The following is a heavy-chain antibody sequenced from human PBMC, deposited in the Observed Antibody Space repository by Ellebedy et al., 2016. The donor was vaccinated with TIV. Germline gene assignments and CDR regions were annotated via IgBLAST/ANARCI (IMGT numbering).Heavy chain of an antibody. V-gene: IGHV3-23*01. D-gene: IGHD6-13*01. CDR2: ISGSGGST. J-gene: IGHJ4*02. CDR1: GFTFSRYA. CDR3: AKDPGDLSTIANLFYFEY. Sequence: GGSLRLSCAASGFTFSRYAMSWVRQAPGKGLEWVSAISGSGGSTYYADSVKGRFTISRDNSKNTLYLQMNSLRAEDTAVYYCAKDPGDLSTIANLFYFEYWGQGTLVTVSS.